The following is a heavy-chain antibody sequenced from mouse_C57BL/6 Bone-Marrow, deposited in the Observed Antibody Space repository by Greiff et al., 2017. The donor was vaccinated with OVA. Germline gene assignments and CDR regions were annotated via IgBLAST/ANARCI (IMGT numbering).Heavy chain of an antibody. D-gene: IGHD2-3*01. Sequence: QVQLQQPGAELVKPGASVKLSCKASGYTFTSYWMHWVKQRPGQGLEWIGMIHPNSGSTTYNEKFKSKATLNVDKSSSTAYMQLSSLTSEDSSVYYCVRWLLRDWYFDVWGTGTTVTVSS. CDR1: GYTFTSYW. V-gene: IGHV1-64*01. J-gene: IGHJ1*03. CDR3: VRWLLRDWYFDV. CDR2: IHPNSGST.